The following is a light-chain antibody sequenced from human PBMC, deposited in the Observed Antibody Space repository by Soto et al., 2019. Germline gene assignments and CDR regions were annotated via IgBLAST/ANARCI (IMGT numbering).Light chain of an antibody. J-gene: IGKJ1*01. CDR1: QSVSNN. Sequence: EIVLTQSPGTLSLSPGERATLSCRSSQSVSNNYLAWYQQKPGQAPMLLIYGASTRAAGIPARFSGSGSGTEFTLTIGSLQSEDFALYYCLQSNNWHTWTVGQGTQVEIK. V-gene: IGKV3-15*01. CDR2: GAS. CDR3: LQSNNWHTWT.